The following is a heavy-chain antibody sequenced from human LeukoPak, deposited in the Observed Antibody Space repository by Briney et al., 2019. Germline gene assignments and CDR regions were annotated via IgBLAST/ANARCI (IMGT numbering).Heavy chain of an antibody. CDR1: GFTFSSYG. CDR3: TTIAAAGQIDY. CDR2: IKSKPDGGTT. V-gene: IGHV3-15*01. Sequence: KPGGSLRLSCAASGFTFSSYGMHWVRQAPGKGLEWVGRIKSKPDGGTTDYAAPVKGRFAISRDDSKNTPYLQMNSLKTEDTAVYYCTTIAAAGQIDYWGQGTLVTVSS. D-gene: IGHD6-13*01. J-gene: IGHJ4*02.